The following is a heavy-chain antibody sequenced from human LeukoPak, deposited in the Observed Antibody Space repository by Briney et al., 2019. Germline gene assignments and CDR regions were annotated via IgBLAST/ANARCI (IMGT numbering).Heavy chain of an antibody. CDR1: GYTFTSYY. V-gene: IGHV1-46*01. CDR2: INPSGGST. CDR3: ARSKDVGGYSYGYFDY. Sequence: GASVKVSCEASGYTFTSYYMHWVRQAPGQGLEWMGIINPSGGSTSYAQKFQGRVTMTRDMSTSTVYMELSSLRSEDTAVYYCARSKDVGGYSYGYFDYWGQGTLVTVSS. D-gene: IGHD5-18*01. J-gene: IGHJ4*02.